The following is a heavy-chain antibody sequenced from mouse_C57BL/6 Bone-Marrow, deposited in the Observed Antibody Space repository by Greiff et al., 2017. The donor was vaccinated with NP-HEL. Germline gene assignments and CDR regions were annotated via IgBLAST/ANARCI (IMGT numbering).Heavy chain of an antibody. CDR2: INPNNGGT. Sequence: VQLQQSGPELVKPGASVKISCKASGYTFTDYYMNWVKQSHGKSLEWIGDINPNNGGTSYIQKFTGKATLTVDQSSSTAYIELRSLTSEDAAVYYCARKNYSNPWFACWGQGTLVTVAA. CDR3: ARKNYSNPWFAC. V-gene: IGHV1-26*01. D-gene: IGHD2-5*01. J-gene: IGHJ3*01. CDR1: GYTFTDYY.